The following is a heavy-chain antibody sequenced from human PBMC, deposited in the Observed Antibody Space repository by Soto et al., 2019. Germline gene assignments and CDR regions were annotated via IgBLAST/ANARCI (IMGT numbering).Heavy chain of an antibody. D-gene: IGHD2-15*01. CDR3: ARWPQPRDPANPAAVDV. CDR2: IVPSLDTT. J-gene: IGHJ6*02. Sequence: QVHLVQSGTEVKKPGSSVKVSCKASGGTFSSSGFSWVRQAPGQGLEWMGMIVPSLDTTNYAQKFQARVTITADEVTSTAYMELRSLRSEDTGVYYCARWPQPRDPANPAAVDVWGQGTRVLAS. CDR1: GGTFSSSG. V-gene: IGHV1-69*11.